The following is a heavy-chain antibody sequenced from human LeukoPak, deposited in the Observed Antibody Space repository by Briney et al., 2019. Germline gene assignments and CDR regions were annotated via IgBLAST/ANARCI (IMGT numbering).Heavy chain of an antibody. CDR2: ISWNSGSI. CDR1: GFTFDDYA. Sequence: PGGSLRLSCAASGFTFDDYAMHWVRQAPGKGLEWVSGISWNSGSIGYADSVKGRFTISRDNAKNSLYLQMNSLRAEDTALYYCAKQAGYSSGRVLDVWGQGTTVTVSS. CDR3: AKQAGYSSGRVLDV. D-gene: IGHD6-19*01. J-gene: IGHJ6*02. V-gene: IGHV3-9*01.